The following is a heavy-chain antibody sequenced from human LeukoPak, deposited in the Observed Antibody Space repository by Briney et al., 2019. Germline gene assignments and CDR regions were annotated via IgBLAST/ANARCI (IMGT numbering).Heavy chain of an antibody. CDR3: AKDSLLWFGELFGYFHY. V-gene: IGHV3-23*01. J-gene: IGHJ4*02. Sequence: GGSLRLSCAASGFTFSSYAMSWVRQAPGKGLEWVSAISGSGGSTYYADSVKGRFTISRDNSKNTPYLQMNSLRAEDTAVYYCAKDSLLWFGELFGYFHYWGQGTLVTVSS. CDR1: GFTFSSYA. CDR2: ISGSGGST. D-gene: IGHD3-10*01.